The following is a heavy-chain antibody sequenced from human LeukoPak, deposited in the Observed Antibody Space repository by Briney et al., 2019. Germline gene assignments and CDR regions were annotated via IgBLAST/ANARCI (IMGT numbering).Heavy chain of an antibody. V-gene: IGHV4-39*01. Sequence: SETLSLTCIVSGGSISSSSHYWGWIRQPPGKGLEWIGSMYYSGSTYYNPSLKSRVTISVDTSKNQFSLKLSSVTAADTAVYYCARISGYSYGNFDCWGQGTLVTVSS. CDR3: ARISGYSYGNFDC. D-gene: IGHD5-18*01. CDR2: MYYSGST. CDR1: GGSISSSSHY. J-gene: IGHJ4*02.